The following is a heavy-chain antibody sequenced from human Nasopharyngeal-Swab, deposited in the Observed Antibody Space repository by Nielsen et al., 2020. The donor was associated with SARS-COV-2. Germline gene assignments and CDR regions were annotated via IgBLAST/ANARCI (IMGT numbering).Heavy chain of an antibody. CDR2: ISGSDHTT. D-gene: IGHD5-12*01. V-gene: IGHV3-23*01. CDR3: AKDRDSGDDSGEYYHYYGMDV. CDR1: GFTFRSYA. Sequence: GESLKISCAASGFTFRSYAISWVRQAPGKGLEWVSVISGSDHTTYYADSVKGRFTISRDNSKNTLDLQMNSLRAEDTAMYYCAKDRDSGDDSGEYYHYYGMDVWGQGTSVTVSS. J-gene: IGHJ6*02.